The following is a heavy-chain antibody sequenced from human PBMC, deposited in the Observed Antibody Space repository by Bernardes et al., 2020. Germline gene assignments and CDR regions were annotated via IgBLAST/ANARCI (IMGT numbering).Heavy chain of an antibody. J-gene: IGHJ6*02. CDR2: ISWDGGSR. Sequence: GGSLRLSCAASGFTFDDYTMHWVRQAPGKGLEWVSLISWDGGSRYYADSVKGRFTISRDNSKNSLYLQMNSLRTEDTALYYCAKGPYCSSTSCTHSGMDVWGQGTTVTVSS. V-gene: IGHV3-43*01. CDR1: GFTFDDYT. D-gene: IGHD2-2*01. CDR3: AKGPYCSSTSCTHSGMDV.